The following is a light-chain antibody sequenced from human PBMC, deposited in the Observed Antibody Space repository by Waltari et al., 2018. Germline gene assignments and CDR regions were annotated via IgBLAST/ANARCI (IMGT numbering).Light chain of an antibody. CDR2: CAS. J-gene: IGKJ1*01. CDR3: QQSYGIPWT. V-gene: IGKV1-39*01. CDR1: RSISGY. Sequence: DIQMTQSPSSLSASVGDRVTITCRASRSISGYLNWYQQKSGKAPDLLIFCASTLHSGVPSRFSGSGSGTDFTLTISSLQPDDFATYYCQQSYGIPWTFGEGTKVEIK.